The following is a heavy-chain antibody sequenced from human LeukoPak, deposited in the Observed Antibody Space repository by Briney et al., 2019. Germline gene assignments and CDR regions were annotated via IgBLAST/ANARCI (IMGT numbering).Heavy chain of an antibody. V-gene: IGHV1-2*02. D-gene: IGHD2-2*01. CDR1: GYTFTGYY. J-gene: IGHJ4*02. CDR2: INPNSGGT. Sequence: ASVKVSCKASGYTFTGYYMHWVRQAPGQGLEWMGWINPNSGGTNYAQKFQGRVTTTRDTSISTAYMELSRLRSDDTAVYYCARDLSGYCSSTSCLSYEFDYWGQGTLVTVSS. CDR3: ARDLSGYCSSTSCLSYEFDY.